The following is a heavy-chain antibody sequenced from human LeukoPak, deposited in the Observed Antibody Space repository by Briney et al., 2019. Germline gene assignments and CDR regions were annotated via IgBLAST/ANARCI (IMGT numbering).Heavy chain of an antibody. CDR1: GYTFTSYG. D-gene: IGHD2-2*01. J-gene: IGHJ6*03. CDR2: ISAYNGNT. V-gene: IGHV1-18*01. Sequence: ASVKVSCKASGYTFTSYGISWVRQAPGQGLEWVGWISAYNGNTNYAQKLQGRVTMTTDTSTSTAYMELRSLRSDDTAVYYCARDKGVVPAAMYYYYYYMDVWGKGTTVTVSS. CDR3: ARDKGVVPAAMYYYYYYMDV.